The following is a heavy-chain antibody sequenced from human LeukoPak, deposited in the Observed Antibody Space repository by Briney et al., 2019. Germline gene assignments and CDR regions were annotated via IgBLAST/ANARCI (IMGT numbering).Heavy chain of an antibody. J-gene: IGHJ4*02. CDR3: ARDPTPKWELLPYFDY. Sequence: GGSLRLSCAASGFTFNDYSMNWVRQAPGKGLEWVSSISRGTRYIYYADSVKGRFTISRDNAKNSLFLQMNSLRAEDTAVYYCARDPTPKWELLPYFDYWGQGTLVTVSS. CDR1: GFTFNDYS. CDR2: ISRGTRYI. V-gene: IGHV3-21*01. D-gene: IGHD1-26*01.